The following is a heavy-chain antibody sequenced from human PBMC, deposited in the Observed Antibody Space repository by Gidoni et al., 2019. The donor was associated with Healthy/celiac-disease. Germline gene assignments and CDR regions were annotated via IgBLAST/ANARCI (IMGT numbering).Heavy chain of an antibody. CDR3: AKDPAYCGGDCSYNWFDP. Sequence: EVQLLESGRGLVQPGGSLRLSYAAPAFPFNSSALSWVRQAPGKGLEWVSAISGSGGSTYYADSVKGRFTIARDNSKNTLYLQMNSLRAEDTAVYYCAKDPAYCGGDCSYNWFDPWGQGTLVTVSS. D-gene: IGHD2-21*01. J-gene: IGHJ5*02. CDR1: AFPFNSSA. V-gene: IGHV3-23*01. CDR2: ISGSGGST.